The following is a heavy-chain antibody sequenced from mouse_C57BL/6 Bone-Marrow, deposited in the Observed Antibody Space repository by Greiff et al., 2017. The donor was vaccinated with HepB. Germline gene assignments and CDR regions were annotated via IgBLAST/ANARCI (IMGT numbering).Heavy chain of an antibody. Sequence: EVQLVESGGGLVQPGGSMKLSCAASGFTFSDAWMDWVRQSPEKGLEWVAEIRNKANNHATYYAESVKGRFTISRDDSKSSVYLQMNSLRAEDTGIYYCTRSIYYYGSSYVNWFAYWGQGTLVTVSA. D-gene: IGHD1-1*01. V-gene: IGHV6-6*01. J-gene: IGHJ3*01. CDR2: IRNKANNHAT. CDR1: GFTFSDAW. CDR3: TRSIYYYGSSYVNWFAY.